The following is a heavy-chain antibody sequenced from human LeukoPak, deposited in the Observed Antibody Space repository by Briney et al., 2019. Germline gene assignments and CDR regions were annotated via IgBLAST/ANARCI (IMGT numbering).Heavy chain of an antibody. V-gene: IGHV4-34*01. CDR3: ARIFRAAAVDY. Sequence: SETLSLTCAVYGGSFTTYYWSWIRQPPGKGLEWIGEINHSGSTNYNPSLKSRVTISKDTSKNQFSLKLSSVTAADTAVYYCARIFRAAAVDYWGQGTLVTVSS. CDR2: INHSGST. D-gene: IGHD6-13*01. CDR1: GGSFTTYY. J-gene: IGHJ4*02.